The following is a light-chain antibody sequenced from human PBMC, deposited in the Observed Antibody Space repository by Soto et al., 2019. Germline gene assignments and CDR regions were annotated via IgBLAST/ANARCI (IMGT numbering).Light chain of an antibody. V-gene: IGKV1-33*01. Sequence: DIQMSQSPSSLSAYVGDRVTITCQASQDISNYLNWYQHKPGKAPKLLIFRASNLETGVPSRFSGGGSGTQFTFTISSLQPEDIATYYCQQYDNLPSYTFGPGTKLEIK. CDR1: QDISNY. CDR2: RAS. CDR3: QQYDNLPSYT. J-gene: IGKJ2*01.